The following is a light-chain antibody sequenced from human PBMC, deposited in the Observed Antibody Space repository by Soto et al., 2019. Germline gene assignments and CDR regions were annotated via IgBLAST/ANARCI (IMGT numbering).Light chain of an antibody. J-gene: IGLJ1*01. CDR1: NSDVGGYNY. V-gene: IGLV2-8*01. CDR2: EVN. CDR3: SSYAGSNWYV. Sequence: QSSPTQPPSASGSPGQSVTISCTGTNSDVGGYNYVSWYQQYPGKAPKLIIYEVNERPSGVPDRLSGSKSGNTASLTVSGLQTADEADYYCSSYAGSNWYVFGTGTKVTVL.